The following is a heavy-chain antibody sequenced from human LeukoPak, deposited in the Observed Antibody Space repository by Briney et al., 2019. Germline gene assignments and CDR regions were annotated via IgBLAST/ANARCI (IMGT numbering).Heavy chain of an antibody. V-gene: IGHV3-21*01. Sequence: GGSLRLSCAASGFTFNTYSMNWARQAPGKGLEWVSSISGSSSYIYYADSVKGRFTISRHNAKNSLYLQMNSLRAEDTAVYYCARVPAGVIGMKDAFDIWGQGTMVTVSS. CDR3: ARVPAGVIGMKDAFDI. D-gene: IGHD3-16*02. J-gene: IGHJ3*02. CDR2: ISGSSSYI. CDR1: GFTFNTYS.